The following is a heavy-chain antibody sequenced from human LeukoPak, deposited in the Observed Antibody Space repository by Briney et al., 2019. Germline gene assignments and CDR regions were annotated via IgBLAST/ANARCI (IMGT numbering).Heavy chain of an antibody. D-gene: IGHD3-3*01. CDR3: ARSEYHFWSTYPFDY. V-gene: IGHV3-7*01. CDR2: IKQDGSEK. Sequence: PGGSLRLSCAASGFTFSSYAMSWVRQAPGKGLEWVANIKQDGSEKYYVDSVKGRFTISRDNAKNSLFLQMNTLRAEDTAVYYCARSEYHFWSTYPFDYWGQGTLVTVSS. CDR1: GFTFSSYA. J-gene: IGHJ4*02.